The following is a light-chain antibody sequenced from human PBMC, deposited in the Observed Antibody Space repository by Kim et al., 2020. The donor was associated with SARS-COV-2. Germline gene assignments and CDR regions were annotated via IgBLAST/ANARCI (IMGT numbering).Light chain of an antibody. CDR3: QQSYGIPRT. V-gene: IGKV1-39*01. CDR1: QSISSY. J-gene: IGKJ1*01. CDR2: AAS. Sequence: DIQMTQSPSSLSASVGDRVTIPCRASQSISSYLNWYQQKPGKVPKLLIYAASSLQSGVPSRFSGSGSGTDFTLTISSLQPEDFATYYCQQSYGIPRTFGQGTKVEI.